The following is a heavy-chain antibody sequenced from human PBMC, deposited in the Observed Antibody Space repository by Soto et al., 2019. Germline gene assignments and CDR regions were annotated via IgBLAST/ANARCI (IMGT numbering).Heavy chain of an antibody. CDR1: GFTFSSAW. D-gene: IGHD3-22*01. V-gene: IGHV3-15*07. CDR2: IKSKTDGGTT. Sequence: GGSLRLSCAASGFTFSSAWMNWVLQAPGKGLEWVGRIKSKTDGGTTDYAAPVKGRFTISRDDSKNTLYLQMNSLKTEDTAVYYCTTVPVVVITIVDHFDYWGQGTQVTVSS. J-gene: IGHJ4*02. CDR3: TTVPVVVITIVDHFDY.